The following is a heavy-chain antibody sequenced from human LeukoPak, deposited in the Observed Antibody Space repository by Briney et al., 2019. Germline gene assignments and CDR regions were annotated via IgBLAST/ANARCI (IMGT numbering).Heavy chain of an antibody. V-gene: IGHV3-7*01. CDR3: ARENRGSGSYYVNYYYGMDV. CDR1: GFTFSSYW. D-gene: IGHD3-10*01. J-gene: IGHJ6*02. Sequence: GGSLRLSCAASGFTFSSYWMSWVRQAPGKGPEWVANIKQDGSEKYYVDSVKGRFIISRDNAKNSLYLQMNSLRAEDTAVYYCARENRGSGSYYVNYYYGMDVWGQGTTVTVSS. CDR2: IKQDGSEK.